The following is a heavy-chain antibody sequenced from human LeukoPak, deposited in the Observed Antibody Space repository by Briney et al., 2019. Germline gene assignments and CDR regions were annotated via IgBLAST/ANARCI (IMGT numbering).Heavy chain of an antibody. CDR2: LIPVLGMS. J-gene: IGHJ4*02. V-gene: IGHV1-69*04. D-gene: IGHD5-12*01. CDR1: GGSFSTYA. CDR3: ARDRGGGFDLAFFDH. Sequence: ASVKVSCKSSGGSFSTYAVNWVRQAPGQGLEWMGRLIPVLGMSHYAPGFQGRVTLTADRSTNTAYMELDRLTSDGTAVYFCARDRGGGFDLAFFDHWGQGTLVTVSS.